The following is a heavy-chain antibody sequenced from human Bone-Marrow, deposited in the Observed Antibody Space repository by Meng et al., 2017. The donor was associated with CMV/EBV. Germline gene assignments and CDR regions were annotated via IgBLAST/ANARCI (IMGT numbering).Heavy chain of an antibody. D-gene: IGHD3-22*01. Sequence: GESLKISCAASGFTFRSYAMSWVRQAPWKGLEWVSAISGSGGSTYYADSVKGRFTISRDNSKNTLYLQMNSLRAEDTAVYYCAKVWDSSGYLLYGEVGYGMDVWGQGTTVTVSS. V-gene: IGHV3-23*01. CDR2: ISGSGGST. CDR3: AKVWDSSGYLLYGEVGYGMDV. CDR1: GFTFRSYA. J-gene: IGHJ6*02.